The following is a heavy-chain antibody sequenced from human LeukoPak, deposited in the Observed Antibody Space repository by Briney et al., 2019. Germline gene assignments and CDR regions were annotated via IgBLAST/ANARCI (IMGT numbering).Heavy chain of an antibody. CDR1: GGSISSSSYY. CDR3: ARTRSPRYFDWLSHDAFDI. CDR2: IYYSGST. D-gene: IGHD3-9*01. J-gene: IGHJ3*02. Sequence: PSETLSLTCTVSGGSISSSSYYWGWIRQPPGKGLEWIGSIYYSGSTNYNPSLKSRVTISVDTSKNQFSLKLSSVTAADTAVYYCARTRSPRYFDWLSHDAFDIWGQGTMVTVSS. V-gene: IGHV4-39*07.